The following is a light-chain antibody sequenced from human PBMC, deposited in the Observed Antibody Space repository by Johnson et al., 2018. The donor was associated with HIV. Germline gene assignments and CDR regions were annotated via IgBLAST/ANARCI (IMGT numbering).Light chain of an antibody. CDR2: DNN. V-gene: IGLV1-51*01. J-gene: IGLJ1*01. Sequence: QSVLTQPPSVSAAPGQKVTISCSGSSSNIGNNYVSWYQQLPRTAPKLLIYDNNKRPSGIPDRFSGSKSGTSATLGITGLQTGDEADYYCATWDRSLTIGGVVGTGTKGTVL. CDR1: SSNIGNNY. CDR3: ATWDRSLTIGGV.